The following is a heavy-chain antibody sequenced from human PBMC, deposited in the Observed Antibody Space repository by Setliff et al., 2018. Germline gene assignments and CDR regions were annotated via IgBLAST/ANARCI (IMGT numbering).Heavy chain of an antibody. CDR2: INPNSGGT. D-gene: IGHD3-22*01. CDR1: GGTFNTYA. V-gene: IGHV1-2*02. CDR3: ARDLALEDEYYYDSTGYYPRGLGY. Sequence: ASVKVSCKASGGTFNTYAINWVREAPGQGLEWMGWINPNSGGTNYAQKFQGRVTMTGDTINTAYMELSRLRSDDTAVYYCARDLALEDEYYYDSTGYYPRGLGYWGQGTLVTVSS. J-gene: IGHJ4*02.